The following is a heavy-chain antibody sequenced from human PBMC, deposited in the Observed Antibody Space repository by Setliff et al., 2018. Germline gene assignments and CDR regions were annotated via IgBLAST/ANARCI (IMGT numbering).Heavy chain of an antibody. CDR1: GGSFSGYY. D-gene: IGHD2-15*01. CDR2: INHSGST. CDR3: ARGFDVCGGGACYTDGPYYFDY. J-gene: IGHJ4*02. Sequence: ASETLSLTCAVYGGSFSGYYWSWIRQPPGKGLEWIGEINHSGSTNYNPPLKSRVTISVDTSKNQFSLKLSSVAAADTAVYYCARGFDVCGGGACYTDGPYYFDYWGLGTLVTVSS. V-gene: IGHV4-34*01.